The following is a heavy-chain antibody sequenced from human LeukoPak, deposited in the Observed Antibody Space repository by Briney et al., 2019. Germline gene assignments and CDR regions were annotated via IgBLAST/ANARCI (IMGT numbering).Heavy chain of an antibody. D-gene: IGHD5-18*01. CDR3: ASLSKRDNVVTAFDY. V-gene: IGHV1-46*01. J-gene: IGHJ4*02. CDR2: INPSGGST. Sequence: ASVKVSCKGSGYTFTSYYMHWVRQAPGQGLEWMGIINPSGGSTSYAQKFQGRVTMTRDTSTSTVYMELSSLRSEDTAVYYCASLSKRDNVVTAFDYWGQGTLVTVSS. CDR1: GYTFTSYY.